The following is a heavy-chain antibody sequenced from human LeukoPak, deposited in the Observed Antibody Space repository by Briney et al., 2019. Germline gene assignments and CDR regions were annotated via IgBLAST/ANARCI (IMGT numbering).Heavy chain of an antibody. CDR3: ARVIGRDCSSTNCYGYGMDV. D-gene: IGHD2-2*01. CDR1: GYTFTSYD. CDR2: MNPNSGNT. V-gene: IGHV1-8*01. J-gene: IGHJ6*02. Sequence: ASVKVSCKASGYTFTSYDINWVRQATGQGLEWMGWMNPNSGNTGYAQKFQGRVTMTRNTSISTAYMELSSLRSEDTAVYYCARVIGRDCSSTNCYGYGMDVWGQGTTVTVSS.